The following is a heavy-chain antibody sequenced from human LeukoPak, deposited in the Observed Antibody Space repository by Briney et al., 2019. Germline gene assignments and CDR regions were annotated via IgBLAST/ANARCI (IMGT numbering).Heavy chain of an antibody. CDR2: ISYDGSNK. CDR3: AKERLWFGELFGDAFDI. Sequence: GGSLRLSCAASGFTFSSYWMHWVRQAPGKGLEWVAVISYDGSNKYYADSVKGRFTISRDNSKNTLYLQMNSLRAEDTAVYYCAKERLWFGELFGDAFDIWGQGTMVTVSP. CDR1: GFTFSSYW. D-gene: IGHD3-10*01. J-gene: IGHJ3*02. V-gene: IGHV3-30*18.